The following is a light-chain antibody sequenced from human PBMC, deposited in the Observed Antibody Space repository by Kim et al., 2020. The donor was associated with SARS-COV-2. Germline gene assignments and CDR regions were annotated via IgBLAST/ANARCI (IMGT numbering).Light chain of an antibody. J-gene: IGKJ2*01. V-gene: IGKV3-20*01. CDR1: ECVRNNV. CDR3: QQYGGSLYT. CDR2: GAS. Sequence: LARGTTATHPGRASECVRNNVVAWYQHKPGQTPMLLIYGASSRATGVPDRFYGSGSGTDYTLTISRLEAEDAAVYYCQQYGGSLYTFGQGTKLEI.